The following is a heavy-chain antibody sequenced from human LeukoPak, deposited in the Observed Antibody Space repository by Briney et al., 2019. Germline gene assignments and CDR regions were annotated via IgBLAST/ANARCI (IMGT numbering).Heavy chain of an antibody. CDR2: IYHSGST. CDR1: GYSISSGYY. Sequence: SETLSLTCSVSGYSISSGYYWGWIGQPPGKGLEWIGNIYHSGSTYYNPSLKSRVTTSVETSKNQFSLRLSSVTAADTAVYYCARYSSGFDAFDFWGQGTMVTVSS. J-gene: IGHJ3*01. V-gene: IGHV4-38-2*01. D-gene: IGHD3-22*01. CDR3: ARYSSGFDAFDF.